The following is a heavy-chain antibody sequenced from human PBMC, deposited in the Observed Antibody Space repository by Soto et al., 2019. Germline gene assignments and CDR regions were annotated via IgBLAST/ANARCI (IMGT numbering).Heavy chain of an antibody. V-gene: IGHV3-74*01. Sequence: EVQLVESGGGLVQPGGSLRLSCAASGFTFSSSWMHWVRQAPGKGLVWVSRINGGASTTNYADSVKGRFTISRDNARNTLYLQMDSLTADDTAVYSCARGPTGWFGYDYWGQGTLVNVSS. CDR1: GFTFSSSW. D-gene: IGHD3-10*01. J-gene: IGHJ4*02. CDR2: INGGASTT. CDR3: ARGPTGWFGYDY.